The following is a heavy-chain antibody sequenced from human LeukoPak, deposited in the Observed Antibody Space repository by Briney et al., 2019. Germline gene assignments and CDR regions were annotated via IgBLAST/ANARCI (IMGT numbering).Heavy chain of an antibody. CDR2: INPISGTT. CDR3: AGSIQAPAIPAFDL. J-gene: IGHJ1*01. V-gene: IGHV1-2*02. D-gene: IGHD3-9*01. Sequence: ASVKVSCKGSGYTITAHYMHWMRQAPGQAPEWMGIINPISGTTNYAQKLQGRVTLTRDTSLNTIYMELSSLSFEDTAIYYCAGSIQAPAIPAFDLWGQGPLVTVSS. CDR1: GYTITAHY.